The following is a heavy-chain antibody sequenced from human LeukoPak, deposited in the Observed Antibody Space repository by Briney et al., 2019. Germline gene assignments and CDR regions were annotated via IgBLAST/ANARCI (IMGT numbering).Heavy chain of an antibody. Sequence: SVKVSCKASGGTFSSYAISWVRQAPGQGLEWMGGIIPIFGTANYAQKFQGRVTITADESTSTAYMELSSLRSEDTAVYYCARGRSRDGYNYYFDYWGQGTLVTVSS. CDR2: IIPIFGTA. CDR1: GGTFSSYA. CDR3: ARGRSRDGYNYYFDY. J-gene: IGHJ4*02. V-gene: IGHV1-69*13. D-gene: IGHD5-24*01.